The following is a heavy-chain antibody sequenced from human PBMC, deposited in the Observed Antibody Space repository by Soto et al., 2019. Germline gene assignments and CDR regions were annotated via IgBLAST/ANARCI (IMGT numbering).Heavy chain of an antibody. Sequence: LRLSCAASGFTFSDHYMDWVRQAPGKGLKWVGRIRNKANNYATEYAASVKGRFTISRDDSKNSLYLQMNSLETEDTAVYSCGRERRYYKNITCFYFDTWGQGTRVTVSS. CDR3: GRERRYYKNITCFYFDT. V-gene: IGHV3-72*01. CDR1: GFTFSDHY. D-gene: IGHD3-10*01. J-gene: IGHJ4*02. CDR2: IRNKANNYAT.